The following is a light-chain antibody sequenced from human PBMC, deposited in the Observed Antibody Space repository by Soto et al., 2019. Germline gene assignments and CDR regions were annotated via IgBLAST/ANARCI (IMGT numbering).Light chain of an antibody. CDR1: QSVLYSSNNKNY. CDR3: QQYYSTLWT. Sequence: DIVMTQSPDSLAVSLGERATINCKSSQSVLYSSNNKNYLAWYQQKPGQPPKLLIYCASTRESGVPDRFSGSGSGTDFTLSISSLQAEDVAVYNCQQYYSTLWTFGQGTKVEIK. J-gene: IGKJ1*01. CDR2: CAS. V-gene: IGKV4-1*01.